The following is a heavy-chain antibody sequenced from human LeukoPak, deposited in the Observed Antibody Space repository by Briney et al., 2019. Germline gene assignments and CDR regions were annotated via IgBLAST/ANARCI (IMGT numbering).Heavy chain of an antibody. CDR1: GFTFDNFG. D-gene: IGHD2-21*02. CDR3: AKDASVTGKNCFDP. J-gene: IGHJ5*02. CDR2: ISSDGSNK. V-gene: IGHV3-30*18. Sequence: QPGGSLRLSCAASGFTFDNFGMHWVRQAPGKGLEWVAVISSDGSNKYYEDSVKGRFTISRDNSTNTLYLQMNSLRAEDAAAYYCAKDASVTGKNCFDPWGQGTLVTVSS.